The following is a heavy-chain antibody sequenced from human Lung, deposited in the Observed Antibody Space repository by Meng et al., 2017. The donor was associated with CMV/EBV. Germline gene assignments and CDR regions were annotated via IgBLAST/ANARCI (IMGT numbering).Heavy chain of an antibody. V-gene: IGHV3-30-3*01. Sequence: GESXKISCAASGFTFSSYAMHWVRQAPGKGLEWVAVISYDGSNKYYADSVKGRFTISRDNSKNTLYLQMNSLRAEDTAVYYCARDEYIILVSYGMDVWGQGXTVTVSS. J-gene: IGHJ6*02. D-gene: IGHD3-9*01. CDR3: ARDEYIILVSYGMDV. CDR1: GFTFSSYA. CDR2: ISYDGSNK.